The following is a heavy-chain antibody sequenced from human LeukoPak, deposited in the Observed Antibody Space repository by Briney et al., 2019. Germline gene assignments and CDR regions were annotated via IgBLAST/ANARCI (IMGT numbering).Heavy chain of an antibody. Sequence: SETLSLTCAVSGGSISSYYWSWIRQPPGKGLEWIGYIYYSGSTNYNPSLKSRVTISVDTSKNQFSLKLSSVTAADTAVYYCARGLRGGEYFDYWGQGTLVTVSS. V-gene: IGHV4-59*01. CDR2: IYYSGST. CDR1: GGSISSYY. D-gene: IGHD2-21*01. J-gene: IGHJ4*02. CDR3: ARGLRGGEYFDY.